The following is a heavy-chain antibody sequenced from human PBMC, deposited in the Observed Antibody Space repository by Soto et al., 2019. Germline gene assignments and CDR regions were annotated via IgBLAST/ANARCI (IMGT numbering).Heavy chain of an antibody. Sequence: PSETLSLTCTVSGGSISSGAHYWSWIRQLPGKGLEWIGYIYYSGSTNYNPSLKSRVTISLDTSKNQFSLKLSSVSAADTAVYYCARGNSNYYYGMDVWGQGTTVTVSS. CDR3: ARGNSNYYYGMDV. D-gene: IGHD4-4*01. CDR2: IYYSGST. V-gene: IGHV4-31*03. CDR1: GGSISSGAHY. J-gene: IGHJ6*02.